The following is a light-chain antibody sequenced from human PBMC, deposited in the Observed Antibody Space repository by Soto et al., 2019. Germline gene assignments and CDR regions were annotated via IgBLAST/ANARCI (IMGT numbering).Light chain of an antibody. CDR2: DVS. CDR1: SSDVCGYNY. CDR3: CSYAGSYTLV. J-gene: IGLJ1*01. Sequence: QSVLTQPRSVSGSPGQSVTISCTGTSSDVCGYNYVSWYQQHPGKAPKLMIYDVSKRPSGVPDRFSGSKSGNTASLTISGLQAEDEADYYCCSYAGSYTLVFGTGTKLTVL. V-gene: IGLV2-11*01.